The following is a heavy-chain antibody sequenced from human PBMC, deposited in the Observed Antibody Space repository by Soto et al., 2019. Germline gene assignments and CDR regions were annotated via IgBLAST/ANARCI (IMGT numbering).Heavy chain of an antibody. CDR3: AREGFSASYLYY. CDR1: GFTFSSYA. V-gene: IGHV3-30-3*01. D-gene: IGHD6-19*01. J-gene: IGHJ4*02. Sequence: GGSLRLSCAASGFTFSSYAMHWVRQAPGKGLEWVAVISYDGSNKYYADSVKGRFTISRDNSKNTLYLQMNSLRAEDTAVYYCAREGFSASYLYYCGQVTLATVS. CDR2: ISYDGSNK.